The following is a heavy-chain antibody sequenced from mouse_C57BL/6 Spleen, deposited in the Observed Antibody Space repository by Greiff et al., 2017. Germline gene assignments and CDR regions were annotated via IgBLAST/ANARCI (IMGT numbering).Heavy chain of an antibody. J-gene: IGHJ2*01. V-gene: IGHV1-50*01. CDR2: IDPSDSYT. Sequence: QVQLQQPGAKLVKPGASVKLSCKASGYTFTSYWMQWVKQRPGQGLEWIGEIDPSDSYTNYNQKFKGKATLTVDTSSSTAYMQLSSLTSEDSAVYYCARGGFDYWGQGTTLTVSS. CDR1: GYTFTSYW. CDR3: ARGGFDY.